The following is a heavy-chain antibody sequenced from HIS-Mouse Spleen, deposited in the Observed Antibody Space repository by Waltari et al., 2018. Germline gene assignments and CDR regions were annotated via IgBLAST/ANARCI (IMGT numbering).Heavy chain of an antibody. CDR1: GFTFSSCG. D-gene: IGHD3-10*01. CDR2: IWYDGSNK. CDR3: AREGEISGRSYFDY. V-gene: IGHV3-33*01. J-gene: IGHJ4*02. Sequence: QVQLVESGGGVVQPGRSLRLSCAASGFTFSSCGMHWVRQAPGKGLEWVAVIWYDGSNKYYADSVKGRFTISRDNSKNTLYLQMNSLRAEDTAVYYCAREGEISGRSYFDYWGQGTLVTVSS.